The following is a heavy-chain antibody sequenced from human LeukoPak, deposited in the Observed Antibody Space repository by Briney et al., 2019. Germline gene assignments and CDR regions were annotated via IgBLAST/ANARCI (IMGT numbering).Heavy chain of an antibody. J-gene: IGHJ4*02. CDR1: GFTFTNAW. D-gene: IGHD4-23*01. CDR3: TTLRYGGNVY. Sequence: PGGSLRLSCAASGFTFTNAWMSWVCQAPGKGLEWVGRIKSKTDGGTIDYAAPVKGRFTFSRDDSKNTLYLQMNSLKTEDTAVYYCTTLRYGGNVYWGQGTLVTVSS. V-gene: IGHV3-15*01. CDR2: IKSKTDGGTI.